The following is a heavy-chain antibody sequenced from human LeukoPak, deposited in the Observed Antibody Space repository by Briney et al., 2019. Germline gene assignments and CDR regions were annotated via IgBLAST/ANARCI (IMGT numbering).Heavy chain of an antibody. CDR3: ARGVYSSSSNPLIDY. V-gene: IGHV1-69*13. CDR1: GGTFSSYA. D-gene: IGHD6-6*01. J-gene: IGHJ4*02. CDR2: IIPIFGTA. Sequence: ASVEVSYKASGGTFSSYAISWVRQAPGQGLEWMGGIIPIFGTANYAQKFQGRVTITAGESTSTAYMELSSLRSEDTAVYYCARGVYSSSSNPLIDYWGQGTLVTVSS.